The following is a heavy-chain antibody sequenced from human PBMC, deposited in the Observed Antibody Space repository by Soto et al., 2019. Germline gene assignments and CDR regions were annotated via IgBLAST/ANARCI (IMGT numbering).Heavy chain of an antibody. V-gene: IGHV3-23*01. Sequence: PGGYLRLCCAASGVTVSSYAMYLVRQAPGKGLEWGSGISDRGDSTHDADSVKCRFTIARDTSKNTRYLQLNTLRADDAAVYYFAKDKPATQSFDYWGQGTLVTVSS. J-gene: IGHJ4*02. D-gene: IGHD6-19*01. CDR1: GVTVSSYA. CDR3: AKDKPATQSFDY. CDR2: ISDRGDST.